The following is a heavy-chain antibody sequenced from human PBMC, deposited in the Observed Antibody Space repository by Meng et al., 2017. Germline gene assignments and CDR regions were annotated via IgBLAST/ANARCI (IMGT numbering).Heavy chain of an antibody. V-gene: IGHV1-18*01. CDR1: GYTFTSYG. D-gene: IGHD4-17*01. Sequence: ASVKVSCKASGYTFTSYGISWVRQAPGQGLEWMGWISAYNGNTNYAQKLQGRVTMTTDTSTSTAYMELRSLRSEDTAVYYCARRSYGDYVYYYYYGMDVWGQGTTVTVSS. CDR3: ARRSYGDYVYYYYYGMDV. CDR2: ISAYNGNT. J-gene: IGHJ6*02.